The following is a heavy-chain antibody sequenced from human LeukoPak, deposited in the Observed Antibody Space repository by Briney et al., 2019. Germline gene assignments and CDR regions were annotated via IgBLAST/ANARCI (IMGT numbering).Heavy chain of an antibody. CDR2: IYYSGST. CDR1: GGSISSSSYY. Sequence: SETLSLTCTVPGGSISSSSYYWGWIRQPPGKGLEWIGSIYYSGSTYYNPSLKSRVTILVDTSKNQFSLKLSSVTAADTAVYYCAKTAKYYYGSETYFFFEEWGQGTLVTVSS. CDR3: AKTAKYYYGSETYFFFEE. J-gene: IGHJ4*02. D-gene: IGHD3-10*01. V-gene: IGHV4-39*07.